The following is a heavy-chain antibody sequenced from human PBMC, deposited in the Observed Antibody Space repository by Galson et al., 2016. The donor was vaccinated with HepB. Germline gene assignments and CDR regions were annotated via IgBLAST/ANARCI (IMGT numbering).Heavy chain of an antibody. Sequence: ETLSLTCTVSGGSISSSSYFWGWIRLPPGKGLEWIGSVFYSGRTYYNLSLKSRITISVDTSRNQFSLKLSSVTAADTAIYFCARRVAGRFPVPHFDHWGQGTLATVSS. CDR3: ARRVAGRFPVPHFDH. J-gene: IGHJ4*02. CDR1: GGSISSSSYF. CDR2: VFYSGRT. D-gene: IGHD3-10*01. V-gene: IGHV4-39*01.